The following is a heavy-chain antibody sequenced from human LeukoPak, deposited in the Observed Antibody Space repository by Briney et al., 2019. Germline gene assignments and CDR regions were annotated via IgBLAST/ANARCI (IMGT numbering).Heavy chain of an antibody. CDR2: IIPMFGIA. CDR3: ARDRPYTGGWRGFDY. CDR1: EGTFSRYA. Sequence: SVKVSCKASEGTFSRYAISWVRQAPGQGLEWMGGIIPMFGIANYAQKFQGRVTITADESTSTAYMELSSLRSEDTAVYYCARDRPYTGGWRGFDYWGQGTLVTVSS. J-gene: IGHJ4*02. V-gene: IGHV1-69*13. D-gene: IGHD6-19*01.